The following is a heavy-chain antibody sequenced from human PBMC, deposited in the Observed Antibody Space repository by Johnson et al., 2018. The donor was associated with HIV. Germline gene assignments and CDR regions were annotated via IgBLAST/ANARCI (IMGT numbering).Heavy chain of an antibody. CDR1: GFTFDDYT. Sequence: VQLVESGGVVVQPGGSLRLSCAASGFTFDDYTMHWVRQAPGKGLEWVSLISWDGGSTYYADSVKGRFTISRDNSNNTLSLHMSSPRAEDTAVYYCAPENGRNAFDIWGQGTMVAVSS. V-gene: IGHV3-43*01. CDR2: ISWDGGST. J-gene: IGHJ3*02. D-gene: IGHD1-14*01. CDR3: APENGRNAFDI.